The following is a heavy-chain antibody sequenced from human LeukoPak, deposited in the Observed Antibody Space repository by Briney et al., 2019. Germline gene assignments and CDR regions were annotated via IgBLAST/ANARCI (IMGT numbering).Heavy chain of an antibody. J-gene: IGHJ4*02. V-gene: IGHV1-69*05. D-gene: IGHD3-10*01. CDR3: ARDRRVGITTSFDY. Sequence: SVKVSCKASGGTFSSYAISWVRQAPGQGLEWMGRIIPIFGTANYAQKFQGRVTITTDESTSTAYMELGSLRSEDTAVYYCARDRRVGITTSFDYWGQGTLVTVSS. CDR2: IIPIFGTA. CDR1: GGTFSSYA.